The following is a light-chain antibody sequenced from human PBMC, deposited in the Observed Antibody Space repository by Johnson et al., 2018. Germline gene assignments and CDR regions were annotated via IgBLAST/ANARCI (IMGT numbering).Light chain of an antibody. CDR1: SSNIGNNY. J-gene: IGLJ1*01. V-gene: IGLV1-51*02. Sequence: QSVLTQPPSVSAAPGQKVTISFSGSSSNIGNNYVSWYQQLPGTAPKLLIYENNKRPSGIPDRFSGSKSGTSATLGITGLPTGDEADYYCGTWDSSLSAGNVFGTGTKVTVL. CDR3: GTWDSSLSAGNV. CDR2: ENN.